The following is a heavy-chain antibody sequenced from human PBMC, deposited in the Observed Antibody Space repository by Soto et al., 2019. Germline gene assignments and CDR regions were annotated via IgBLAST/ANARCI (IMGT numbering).Heavy chain of an antibody. V-gene: IGHV1-69*01. CDR1: GCTFSSYA. D-gene: IGHD3-22*01. J-gene: IGHJ5*02. CDR2: IIPIFGTA. CDR3: ARRQYYYDSSGYYKYNWFDP. Sequence: QVQLVQSGAEVKKPGSSVKVSCTASGCTFSSYAISWVRQAPGQGLEWMGGIIPIFGTANYAQKFQGRVTITADESTSTAYMELSSLRSEDTAVYYCARRQYYYDSSGYYKYNWFDPWGQGTLVTVSS.